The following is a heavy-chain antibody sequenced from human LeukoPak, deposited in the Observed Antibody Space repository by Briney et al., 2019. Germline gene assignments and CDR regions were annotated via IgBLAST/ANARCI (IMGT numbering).Heavy chain of an antibody. D-gene: IGHD6-13*01. J-gene: IGHJ4*02. V-gene: IGHV3-7*01. Sequence: GGSLRLTCAASGFTFSSYWMSWVRQAPGKGLEWVANIKQDGNEKYYVDSVKGRFTISRDNAKNSLYLQMNSLRAEDTAVYYCARELGHGSCFDYWGQGTLVTVSS. CDR3: ARELGHGSCFDY. CDR2: IKQDGNEK. CDR1: GFTFSSYW.